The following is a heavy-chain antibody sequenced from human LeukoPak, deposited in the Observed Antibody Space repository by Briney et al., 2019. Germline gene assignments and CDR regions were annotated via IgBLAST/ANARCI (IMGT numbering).Heavy chain of an antibody. J-gene: IGHJ4*02. D-gene: IGHD6-13*01. CDR3: ARSGGDSSWYDFDY. CDR2: ISSSSSTI. Sequence: GGSLRLSCAASGFTFSSYSMNWVRQAPGKGLEWVSYISSSSSTIYYADSVKGRFTISRDNAKNSLYLQMNSLRAEDTAVYYCARSGGDSSWYDFDYWGQGTLVTVSS. CDR1: GFTFSSYS. V-gene: IGHV3-48*04.